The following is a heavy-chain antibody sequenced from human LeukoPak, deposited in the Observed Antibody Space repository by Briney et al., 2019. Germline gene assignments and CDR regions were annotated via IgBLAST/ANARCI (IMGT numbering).Heavy chain of an antibody. CDR3: ARGRLGLDY. CDR2: ISYDGSNK. J-gene: IGHJ4*02. V-gene: IGHV3-30-3*01. Sequence: PGRSLRLSCAASGFTFSSYAMHWVRQAPVKGLEWVAVISYDGSNKYYADSVKGRFTISRDNSKNTLYLQMNSLRAEDTAVYYCARGRLGLDYWGQGTPVTVSS. CDR1: GFTFSSYA. D-gene: IGHD5-12*01.